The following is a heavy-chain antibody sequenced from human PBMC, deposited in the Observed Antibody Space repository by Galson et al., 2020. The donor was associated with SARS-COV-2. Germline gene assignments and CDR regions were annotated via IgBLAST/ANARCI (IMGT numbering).Heavy chain of an antibody. CDR3: AKDFLVPAAIGDIGYYYYGMDV. D-gene: IGHD2-15*01. CDR1: GFTFSSYA. J-gene: IGHJ6*02. Sequence: TGRSLRLSCAASGFTFSSYAMSWVRQAPGKGLEWVSAISGSGGSTYYADPVKGRFTISRDNSKNTLYLQMNSLRADDTAVYYCAKDFLVPAAIGDIGYYYYGMDVWGQGTTVTVSS. CDR2: ISGSGGST. V-gene: IGHV3-23*01.